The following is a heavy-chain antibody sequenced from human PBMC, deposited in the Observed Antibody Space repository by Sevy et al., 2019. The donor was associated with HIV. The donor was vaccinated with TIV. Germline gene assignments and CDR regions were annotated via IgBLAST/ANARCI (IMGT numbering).Heavy chain of an antibody. CDR2: IFPGDSET. J-gene: IGHJ4*02. CDR1: GYSFTSHW. D-gene: IGHD3-22*01. V-gene: IGHV5-51*01. Sequence: GESLKISCKGHGYSFTSHWIGWVRQMPGKGLDWMGIIFPGDSETRYSPSFQGEVTISADKSISTAFLQWSSLKASDTAIYCCARSRSGYFDSSGYYINWGQGTLVTVSS. CDR3: ARSRSGYFDSSGYYIN.